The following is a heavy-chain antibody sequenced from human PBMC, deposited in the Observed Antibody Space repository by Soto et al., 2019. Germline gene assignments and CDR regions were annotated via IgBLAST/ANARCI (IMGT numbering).Heavy chain of an antibody. Sequence: EVQLLESGGGLVQPGGSLRLSCAASGFTFSYDAMSWVRQTPGTGLEWVSGISGGGATTYYAASVKGRFTISRDNSKNTLYLQINSVRAEDTAIYRCAKQAGYSSDPFDYWGQGPLVTVSS. CDR1: GFTFSYDA. V-gene: IGHV3-23*01. CDR3: AKQAGYSSDPFDY. D-gene: IGHD6-19*01. CDR2: ISGGGATT. J-gene: IGHJ4*02.